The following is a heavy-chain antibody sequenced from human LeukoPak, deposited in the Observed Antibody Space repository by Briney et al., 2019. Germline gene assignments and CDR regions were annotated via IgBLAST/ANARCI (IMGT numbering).Heavy chain of an antibody. CDR1: GASIRGNY. D-gene: IGHD3-16*01. CDR2: VFPSGNT. CDR3: ARLNMGGATLFES. Sequence: SGTLSFTSTAPGASIRGNYWGWFGQPAGKGLNWIGRVFPSGNTHYNPSLESRVSISVDTSKNQFSLGLSSVTAADTAVYYCARLNMGGATLFESWGQGTLVTVSS. J-gene: IGHJ4*02. V-gene: IGHV4-4*07.